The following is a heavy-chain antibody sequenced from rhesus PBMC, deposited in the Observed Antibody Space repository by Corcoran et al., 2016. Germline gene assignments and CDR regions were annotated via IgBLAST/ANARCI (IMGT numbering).Heavy chain of an antibody. Sequence: EVQLVESGGGLVQPGGSLGLSCAASGFTFSLFGFPWVRQAPGKGLEWVAVISSDGSNKNHADSVRDRFTVSRDNSKNVLYLQMSTLKLEDTAVYYCTRFDYWGQGVLVTVSS. CDR2: ISSDGSNK. J-gene: IGHJ4*01. CDR1: GFTFSLFG. CDR3: TRFDY. V-gene: IGHV3-54*02.